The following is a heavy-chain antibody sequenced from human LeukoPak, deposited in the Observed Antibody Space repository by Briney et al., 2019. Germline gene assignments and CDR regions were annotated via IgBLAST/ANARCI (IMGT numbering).Heavy chain of an antibody. V-gene: IGHV3-23*01. D-gene: IGHD1-26*01. CDR3: ARDGTSRDGYYFDY. CDR1: GFTFSSYA. CDR2: ISGSGGST. Sequence: GGSLRLSCAASGFTFSSYAMSWVRQAPGKGLEWVSAISGSGGSTYYADSVKGRFTISRDNSKNTLYLQMNSLRAEDTAVYYCARDGTSRDGYYFDYRGQGTLVTVSS. J-gene: IGHJ4*02.